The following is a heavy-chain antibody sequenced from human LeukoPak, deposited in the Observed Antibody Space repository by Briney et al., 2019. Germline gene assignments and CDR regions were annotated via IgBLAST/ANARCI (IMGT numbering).Heavy chain of an antibody. CDR2: MNPNSGNT. CDR3: ARVAEQHLDYYFDY. J-gene: IGHJ4*02. D-gene: IGHD1-1*01. Sequence: ASVKVSCKASGYTFTSYDINWVRQATGQGLEWMGWMNPNSGNTGYAQKFQGRVTITTNTSIGTAYMELRSLRSDDTAVYYCARVAEQHLDYYFDYWGQETLVTVSS. V-gene: IGHV1-8*03. CDR1: GYTFTSYD.